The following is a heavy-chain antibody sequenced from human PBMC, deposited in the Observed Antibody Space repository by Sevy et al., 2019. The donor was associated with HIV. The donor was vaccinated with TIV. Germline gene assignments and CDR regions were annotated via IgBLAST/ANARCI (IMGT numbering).Heavy chain of an antibody. D-gene: IGHD1-7*01. CDR3: ARDAGGGTTNSGLDV. Sequence: ASVKVSCKASGYTFTDEYLHWVRQAPGQGLEWIGRISPNSGVTKSAQRFRGRVTMTRDTSISTAYMELSGLGSDNTAVYYCARDAGGGTTNSGLDVWGQGTTVTVSS. CDR1: GYTFTDEY. J-gene: IGHJ6*02. CDR2: ISPNSGVT. V-gene: IGHV1-2*06.